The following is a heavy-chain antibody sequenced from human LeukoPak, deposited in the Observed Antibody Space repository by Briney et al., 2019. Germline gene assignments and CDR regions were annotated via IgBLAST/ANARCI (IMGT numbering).Heavy chain of an antibody. D-gene: IGHD3-16*01. CDR1: GYTFTSYD. CDR2: MNPTSGNT. CDR3: ARGPPVGGYYYYGMDV. V-gene: IGHV1-8*01. J-gene: IGHJ6*02. Sequence: ASVKVSCKASGYTFTSYDINWVRQATGQGLELMGWMNPTSGNTGYAQKFQGRVTMTRNTSISTAYMELSSLRSEDTAVYYCARGPPVGGYYYYGMDVWGQGTTVTVSS.